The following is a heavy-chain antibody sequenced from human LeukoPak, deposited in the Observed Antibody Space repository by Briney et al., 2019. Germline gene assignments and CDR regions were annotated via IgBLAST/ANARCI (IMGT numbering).Heavy chain of an antibody. V-gene: IGHV3-48*03. CDR2: ISRSGSTI. J-gene: IGHJ4*02. Sequence: PGGSLRLSCAASGFTVSSYEMNWVRQAPGKGLEWVSYISRSGSTIKYADSVKGRFTISRDNSKNSLYLQMNSLRTEDTALYYCAREGPLAVANLFDYWGQGTLVTVSS. CDR1: GFTVSSYE. D-gene: IGHD6-19*01. CDR3: AREGPLAVANLFDY.